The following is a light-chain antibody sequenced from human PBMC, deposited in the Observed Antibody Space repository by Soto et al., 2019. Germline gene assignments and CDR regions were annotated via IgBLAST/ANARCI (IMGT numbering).Light chain of an antibody. Sequence: QSALTQPRSVSASPGQSVSISCTGTSSDVGGYNLVSWYQQHPGKAPKLMIYDVNKRPSGVPDRFSGSKSGNTASLSISGLQAEDEADYHCSSYTSRTTLYVFGTGTKVTVL. V-gene: IGLV2-11*01. CDR1: SSDVGGYNL. CDR3: SSYTSRTTLYV. CDR2: DVN. J-gene: IGLJ1*01.